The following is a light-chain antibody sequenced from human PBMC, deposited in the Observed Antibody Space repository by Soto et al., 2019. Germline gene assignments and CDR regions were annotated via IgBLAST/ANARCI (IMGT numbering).Light chain of an antibody. CDR3: QQYYSFPLT. CDR1: QSISSW. CDR2: KAS. Sequence: IQMTQAPSTLSASVGDRVTITCRASQSISSWLAWYQQKPGKAPKLLIYKASSLESGVPLRFSGSGSGTDFTLTISCLQSEDFATYYCQQYYSFPLTFGGGTKVDI. J-gene: IGKJ4*01. V-gene: IGKV1-5*03.